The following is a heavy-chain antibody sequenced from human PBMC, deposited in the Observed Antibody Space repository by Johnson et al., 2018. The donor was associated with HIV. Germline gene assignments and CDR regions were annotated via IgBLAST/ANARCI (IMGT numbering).Heavy chain of an antibody. D-gene: IGHD3-10*02. CDR3: ARNPLFSAFDI. Sequence: VQLVESGGGLVQPGGSLRLSCAASGFTFSSYDMHWVRQAPGKGLEWVAHIKDDGSEKYYVDSVKGRFTVSRDNAKNSLYLQMNSLRAEDTAVYYCARNPLFSAFDIWGQGTMVTVSS. J-gene: IGHJ3*02. CDR1: GFTFSSYD. V-gene: IGHV3-7*05. CDR2: IKDDGSEK.